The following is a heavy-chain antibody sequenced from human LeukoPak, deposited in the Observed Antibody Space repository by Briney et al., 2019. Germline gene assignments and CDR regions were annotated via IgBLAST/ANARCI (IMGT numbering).Heavy chain of an antibody. V-gene: IGHV4-4*07. Sequence: SETLSLTCTVSGGSINNYYWTWIRQPAGKGLEWIGRIYTSGSTNYNPSLKSRVTMSVDTSKSQFSLKLSSVTAADTAVYYCARGGYEYYYMDVWGKGTTVAVSS. CDR2: IYTSGST. CDR1: GGSINNYY. J-gene: IGHJ6*03. D-gene: IGHD3-16*01. CDR3: ARGGYEYYYMDV.